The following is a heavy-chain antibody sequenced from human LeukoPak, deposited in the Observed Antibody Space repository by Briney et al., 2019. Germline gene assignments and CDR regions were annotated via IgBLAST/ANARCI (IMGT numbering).Heavy chain of an antibody. CDR2: TSTHNGNK. CDR3: ARDLRRGSYYDGHYLPF. CDR1: GYTFTSYG. V-gene: IGHV1-18*01. Sequence: ASVKVSCKASGYTFTSYGFSWVRQAPGQGLEWMGWTSTHNGNKMYAQRLQGRVTVTTDTSTSTTYMELTSLRSDDTAVYYCARDLRRGSYYDGHYLPFWGQGPLVTVSS. J-gene: IGHJ4*02. D-gene: IGHD3-10*01.